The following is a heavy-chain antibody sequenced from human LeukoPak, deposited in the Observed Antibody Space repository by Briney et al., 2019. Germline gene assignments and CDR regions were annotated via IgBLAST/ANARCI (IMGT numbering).Heavy chain of an antibody. Sequence: PSQTLSLTRTVSRGSISSGGYYWSWTRQHPGKGLEWIGYIYYSGSTYYNPSLKSRVTISVDTSKNQFSLKLSSVTAADTAVYYCARDGSSSSLFQHWGQGTLAIVSA. V-gene: IGHV4-31*03. D-gene: IGHD6-6*01. CDR1: RGSISSGGYY. J-gene: IGHJ1*01. CDR2: IYYSGST. CDR3: ARDGSSSSLFQH.